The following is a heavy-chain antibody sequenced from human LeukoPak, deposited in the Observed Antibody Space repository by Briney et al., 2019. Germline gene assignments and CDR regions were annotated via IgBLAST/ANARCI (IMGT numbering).Heavy chain of an antibody. D-gene: IGHD2-2*01. CDR2: IYPGDSDT. V-gene: IGHV5-51*01. CDR1: GYSFTSYW. J-gene: IGHJ3*02. Sequence: GESLKISCKGSGYSFTSYWIGWVRQMPGKGLEWMGIIYPGDSDTRYSPSFQGQVTISADKSISTAYLQWSSLEASDTAMYYCARPEHDCSSTSCYAAGGGGAFDIWGQGTMVTVSS. CDR3: ARPEHDCSSTSCYAAGGGGAFDI.